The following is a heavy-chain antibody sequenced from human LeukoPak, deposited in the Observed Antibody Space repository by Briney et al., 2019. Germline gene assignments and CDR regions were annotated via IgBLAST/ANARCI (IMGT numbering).Heavy chain of an antibody. CDR1: GGSISGYY. J-gene: IGHJ2*01. Sequence: PSETLSLTCTVSGGSISGYYWSWIRQPPGKGLDWIGYIHHSGSTDYNPSLKSRVTISADTSKNQFSLRLSSVTAADTAVYYCARTTADPNYWYFDLWGRGTLVTVSS. V-gene: IGHV4-59*01. CDR2: IHHSGST. CDR3: ARTTADPNYWYFDL. D-gene: IGHD1-14*01.